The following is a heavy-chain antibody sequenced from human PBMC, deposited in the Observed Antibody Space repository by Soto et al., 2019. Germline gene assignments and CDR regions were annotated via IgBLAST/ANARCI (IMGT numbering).Heavy chain of an antibody. V-gene: IGHV1-46*01. J-gene: IGHJ5*02. CDR1: GYTFTRYY. CDR2: INSSGGST. Sequence: ASVKVSCKASGYTFTRYYMHWVRQAPGQGLEWMGIINSSGGSTSYAQKFQGRVTMTRDTSTSTVYMELSSLRSEDTAVYYCARPYYDILTDYYTLNWFDPWGQGTMVTVSS. CDR3: ARPYYDILTDYYTLNWFDP. D-gene: IGHD3-9*01.